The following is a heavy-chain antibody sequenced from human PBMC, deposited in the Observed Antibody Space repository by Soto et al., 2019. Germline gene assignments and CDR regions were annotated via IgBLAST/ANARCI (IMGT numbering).Heavy chain of an antibody. Sequence: EVQVVESGGGLVQPGGSLRLSCVGSGFTFSGFGVHWVRQAPGKGLEWVSYISGTTSSIHYSDSVKGRFTISRDNAENSLYLQMNSLRDEDTAVYYCAREPGCSGNCFSRFDYWGQGTLVTVSS. J-gene: IGHJ4*02. CDR3: AREPGCSGNCFSRFDY. CDR1: GFTFSGFG. V-gene: IGHV3-48*02. D-gene: IGHD2-21*02. CDR2: ISGTTSSI.